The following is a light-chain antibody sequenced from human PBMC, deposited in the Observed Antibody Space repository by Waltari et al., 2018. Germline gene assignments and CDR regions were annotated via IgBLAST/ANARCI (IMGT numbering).Light chain of an antibody. V-gene: IGLV7-46*01. CDR1: TGTVTSGHF. J-gene: IGLJ2*01. Sequence: QAVVTQEPSLTVSPGGTVTLTRGSSTGTVTSGHFPCWVQRKPGQAPRTLIYETSNKHSWTPARFSGSLLGGKSVLSLSGALPEDEAEYFCLLSFSGGRLVAVGGGTKLTVL. CDR3: LLSFSGGRLVA. CDR2: ETS.